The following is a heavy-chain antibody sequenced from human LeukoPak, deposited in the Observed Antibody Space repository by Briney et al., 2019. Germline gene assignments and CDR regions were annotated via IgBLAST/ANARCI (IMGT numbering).Heavy chain of an antibody. CDR3: ARRRYYDSTGYFD. V-gene: IGHV4-59*04. J-gene: IGHJ1*01. D-gene: IGHD3-22*01. CDR2: IYYSGRT. Sequence: SETLSLTCTVSGGSISSYYWSWIRQPPGKGLEWLGEIYYSGRTYQNPSLRSRVSMSVDTSKNHFSLELHSVTATDTAVYYCARRRYYDSTGYFDWGRGSLVTVPS. CDR1: GGSISSYY.